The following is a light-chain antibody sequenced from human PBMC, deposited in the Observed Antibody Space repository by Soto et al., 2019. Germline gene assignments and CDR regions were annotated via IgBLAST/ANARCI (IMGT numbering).Light chain of an antibody. CDR1: SSDVGSYNL. Sequence: QSALTQPASVSGSPGQSMTISCTGTSSDVGSYNLVSWYQQHPGKAPKLMIYEVSKRPSGVSNRFFAFKSGNTASLTISGLQAEDEADYYCCSYAGSSTYAVFGGGTQLTVL. J-gene: IGLJ7*01. CDR2: EVS. V-gene: IGLV2-23*02. CDR3: CSYAGSSTYAV.